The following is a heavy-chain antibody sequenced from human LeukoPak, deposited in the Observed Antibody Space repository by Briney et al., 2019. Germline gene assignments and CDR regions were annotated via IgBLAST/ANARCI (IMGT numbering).Heavy chain of an antibody. D-gene: IGHD1-26*01. V-gene: IGHV6-1*01. CDR2: TYYRSKWYH. CDR3: ARCGNLNSGSYYGAFDI. CDR1: GDSVSSSSAA. Sequence: SQTLSLTCAISGDSVSSSSAAWNWIRQSPSRGLEWLGRTYYRSKWYHDYAVSVKSRITINPDTSRNHFSLQLDSVTPEDTAVYYCARCGNLNSGSYYGAFDIWGQGTMVTVSS. J-gene: IGHJ3*02.